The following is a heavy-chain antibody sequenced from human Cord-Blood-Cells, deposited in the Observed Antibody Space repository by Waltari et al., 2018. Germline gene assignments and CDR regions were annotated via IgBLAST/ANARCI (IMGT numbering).Heavy chain of an antibody. V-gene: IGHV1-18*01. CDR1: GYTFTSYG. J-gene: IGHJ6*02. D-gene: IGHD2-2*01. Sequence: QVQLVQSGAEVKKPGASVKVSCKASGYTFTSYGISWVRQAPGQGLEWMGWISAYNGNTKYAQKLQGRVTMPTDTSTSTAYMELRSLRSDDTAVYYCARSCSSTSCPLSDYYYGMDVWGQGTTVTVSS. CDR3: ARSCSSTSCPLSDYYYGMDV. CDR2: ISAYNGNT.